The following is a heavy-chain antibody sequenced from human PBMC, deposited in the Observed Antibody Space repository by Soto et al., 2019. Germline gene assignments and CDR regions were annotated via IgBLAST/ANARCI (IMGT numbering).Heavy chain of an antibody. Sequence: SETLSLTCTVSGGSISSSSYYWGWIRQPPGKGLEWIGSIYYSGSTYYNPSLKSRVTISVDTSKNQFSLKLSSVTAADTAVYYCARRRYNWNDPQDEYYFDYWGQGTLVTVSS. V-gene: IGHV4-39*01. J-gene: IGHJ4*02. CDR1: GGSISSSSYY. CDR2: IYYSGST. D-gene: IGHD1-20*01. CDR3: ARRRYNWNDPQDEYYFDY.